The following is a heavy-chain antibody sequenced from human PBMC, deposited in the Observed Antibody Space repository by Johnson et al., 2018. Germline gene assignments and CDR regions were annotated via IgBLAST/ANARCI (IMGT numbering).Heavy chain of an antibody. CDR1: GGSISSSSYY. D-gene: IGHD5-18*01. CDR2: IYYSGST. V-gene: IGHV4-39*01. Sequence: QVQLQESGPGLVKPSETLSLTCTVSGGSISSSSYYWGWIRQPPGKGLEWIGSIYYSGSTYYNPSLQSRVTLSVDTSKDRFSLKLSAVTAADTAVQCCARHDGYSDAERYYYGMDVWGQGTTVTV. J-gene: IGHJ6*02. CDR3: ARHDGYSDAERYYYGMDV.